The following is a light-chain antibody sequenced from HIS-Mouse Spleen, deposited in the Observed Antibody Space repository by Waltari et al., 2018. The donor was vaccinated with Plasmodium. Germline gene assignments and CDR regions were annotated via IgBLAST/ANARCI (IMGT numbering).Light chain of an antibody. J-gene: IGLJ3*02. V-gene: IGLV2-23*01. CDR3: CSYAGSSTNWV. Sequence: QSPLPQPASVSGSPGQSVTISCTGTSRYVGGYNLVSWYQQHPGKAPKLMIYEGSKRPSGVSNRFSGSKSGNTASLTIAGLQAEDEADYYCCSYAGSSTNWVFGGGTKLTVL. CDR2: EGS. CDR1: SRYVGGYNL.